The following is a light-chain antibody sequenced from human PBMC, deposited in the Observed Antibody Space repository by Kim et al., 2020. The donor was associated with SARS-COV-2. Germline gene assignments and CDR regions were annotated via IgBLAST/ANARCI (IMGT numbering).Light chain of an antibody. CDR2: GAS. CDR3: QQYNNWPLT. Sequence: VAPGERATLSCGASQSVSSNLAWYQQKPGQAPRLLIYGASTRATGIPARFSGSGSGTEFTLTISSLQSEDFAVYYCQQYNNWPLTFGGGTKVDIE. J-gene: IGKJ4*01. V-gene: IGKV3-15*01. CDR1: QSVSSN.